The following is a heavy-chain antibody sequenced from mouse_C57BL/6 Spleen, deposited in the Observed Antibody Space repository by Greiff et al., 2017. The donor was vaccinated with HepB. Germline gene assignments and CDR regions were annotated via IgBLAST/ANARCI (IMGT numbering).Heavy chain of an antibody. CDR3: ARQGYYRHAMDY. CDR2: INPNNGGT. D-gene: IGHD2-14*01. J-gene: IGHJ4*01. Sequence: VQLQQSGPELVKPGASVKISCKASGYTFTDYYMNWVKQSHGKSLEWIGDINPNNGGTSYNQKFKGKATLTVDKSSSTAYMELRSLTSEDSAVYYCARQGYYRHAMDYWGQGTSVTVSS. V-gene: IGHV1-26*01. CDR1: GYTFTDYY.